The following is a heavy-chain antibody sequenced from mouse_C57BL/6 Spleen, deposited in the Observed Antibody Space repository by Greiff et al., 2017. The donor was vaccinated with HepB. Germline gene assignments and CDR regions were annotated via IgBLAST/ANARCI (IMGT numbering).Heavy chain of an antibody. CDR2: ISDGGSYT. V-gene: IGHV5-4*01. J-gene: IGHJ3*01. CDR3: ARDRDYYGSRPLFAY. CDR1: GFTFSSYA. D-gene: IGHD1-1*01. Sequence: EVQRVESGGGLVKPGGSLKLSCAASGFTFSSYAMSWVRQTPEKRLEWVATISDGGSYTYYPDNVKGRFTISRDNAKNNLYLQMSHLKSEDTAMYYCARDRDYYGSRPLFAYWGQGTLVTVSA.